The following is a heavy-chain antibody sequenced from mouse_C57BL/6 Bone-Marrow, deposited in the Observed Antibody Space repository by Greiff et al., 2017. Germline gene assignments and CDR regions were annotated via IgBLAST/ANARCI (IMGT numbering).Heavy chain of an antibody. D-gene: IGHD1-1*02. Sequence: EVQLQQSGAELVRPGASVKLSCTASGFNIKDDYMHWVKQRPEQGLEWIGWIDPENGDTEYASKFQGKATITADTSSNPAYLQLSSLTSEDTAVYYCTRAYYYLFDYWGQGTTLTVSS. V-gene: IGHV14-4*01. J-gene: IGHJ2*01. CDR3: TRAYYYLFDY. CDR2: IDPENGDT. CDR1: GFNIKDDY.